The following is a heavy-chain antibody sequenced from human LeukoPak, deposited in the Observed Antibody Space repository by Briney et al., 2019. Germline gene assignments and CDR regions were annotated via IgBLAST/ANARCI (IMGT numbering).Heavy chain of an antibody. Sequence: GGSLRRSCAASAFSFNTYSMAWVRQAPGRGLEWVSAISGGGDSTYYADSVKGRITISRDNSKNTLFLQMNSLRAEDTAVYYCARGDYGGDFRYFDYWGQGTLVTVSS. CDR1: AFSFNTYS. CDR2: ISGGGDST. CDR3: ARGDYGGDFRYFDY. V-gene: IGHV3-23*01. D-gene: IGHD2-21*02. J-gene: IGHJ4*02.